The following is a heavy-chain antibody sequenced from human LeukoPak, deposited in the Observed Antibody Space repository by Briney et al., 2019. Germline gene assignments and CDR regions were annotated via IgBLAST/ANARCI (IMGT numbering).Heavy chain of an antibody. V-gene: IGHV1-18*01. CDR3: AREGDSAGWYRPAFRLIDY. D-gene: IGHD6-19*01. CDR2: ISGYNAET. CDR1: GYTFTSYG. J-gene: IGHJ4*02. Sequence: GASVKVSCKTSGYTFTSYGLYWVRQAPGQGLEWMGWISGYNAETNYARKFQGRVTMTIDTSTTTAYMELTSLTSDDAALYYCAREGDSAGWYRPAFRLIDYWGQGTMVTVSS.